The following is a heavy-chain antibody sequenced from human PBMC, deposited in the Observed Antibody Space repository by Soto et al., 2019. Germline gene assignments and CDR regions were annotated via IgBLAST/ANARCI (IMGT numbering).Heavy chain of an antibody. V-gene: IGHV3-9*01. J-gene: IGHJ6*03. D-gene: IGHD6-13*01. CDR1: GFTFDDYA. CDR3: AKGAIAAAGPDWGYYYYYMDV. CDR2: ISWNSGSI. Sequence: EVQLVESGGGLVQPGRSLRLSCAASGFTFDDYAMHWVRQAPGKGLEWVSGISWNSGSIGYADSVKGRFTISRDNAKNALDLQMNSLRAEDTALYYCAKGAIAAAGPDWGYYYYYMDVWGKGTTVTVSS.